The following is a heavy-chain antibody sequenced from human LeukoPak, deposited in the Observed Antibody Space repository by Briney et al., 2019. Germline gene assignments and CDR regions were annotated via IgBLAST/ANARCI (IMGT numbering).Heavy chain of an antibody. CDR1: GDSVSSTSAT. CDR2: TYYMSRWYN. D-gene: IGHD6-19*01. Sequence: PSQTLSLTCAISGDSVSSTSATWIWIRQSPSRGLEWLGRTYYMSRWYNDYAVSLQGRISVNPDTSKNQFSLQLNSVTPEDTALYYCARAPHGSGCDYWGQGILVTVSS. CDR3: ARAPHGSGCDY. J-gene: IGHJ4*02. V-gene: IGHV6-1*01.